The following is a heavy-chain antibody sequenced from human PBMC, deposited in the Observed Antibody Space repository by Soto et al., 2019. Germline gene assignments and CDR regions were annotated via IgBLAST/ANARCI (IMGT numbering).Heavy chain of an antibody. J-gene: IGHJ4*02. CDR2: IIPIFDST. CDR3: AREGRGKKAGYNGLVSLGY. CDR1: GSRFSNYV. V-gene: IGHV1-69*06. Sequence: QVQLVQSGAEVKTPGSSLKVSCKVSGSRFSNYVISWVRQAPGHGLEWLGRIIPIFDSTKYAQSFQGRVTITGDISTSTAALELTSLRSDDTAVYYGAREGRGKKAGYNGLVSLGYWGQGTLVTVSS. D-gene: IGHD2-2*02.